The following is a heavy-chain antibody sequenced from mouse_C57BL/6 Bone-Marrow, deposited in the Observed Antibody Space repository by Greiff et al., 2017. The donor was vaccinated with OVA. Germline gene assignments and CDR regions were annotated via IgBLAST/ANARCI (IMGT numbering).Heavy chain of an antibody. CDR2: IYPNNGGN. CDR1: GYTFTDYY. J-gene: IGHJ3*01. Sequence: VQLQQSGPELVKPGASVKMSCKASGYTFTDYYMHWVKQSHGKSLEWIGYIYPNNGGNGYNQKFKGKATLTVDKSSSTAYMELRSLTSEDSAVYYCARGNLYYYGSSPPWFAYWGQGTLVTVSA. D-gene: IGHD1-1*01. CDR3: ARGNLYYYGSSPPWFAY. V-gene: IGHV1-34*01.